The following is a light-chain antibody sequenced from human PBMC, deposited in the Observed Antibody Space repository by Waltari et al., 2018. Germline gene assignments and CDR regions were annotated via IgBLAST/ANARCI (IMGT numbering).Light chain of an antibody. CDR3: QQRSNWPLV. CDR2: DAY. Sequence: EIVLTQSPATLSLSPGERATLSCMASQSVSSYLAWYQQKPGQAPRLLIYDAYNRATGFPARFSGSGSGTDFTLTISSLEPEDFAVYYCQQRSNWPLVFGPGTKVDIK. V-gene: IGKV3-11*01. CDR1: QSVSSY. J-gene: IGKJ3*01.